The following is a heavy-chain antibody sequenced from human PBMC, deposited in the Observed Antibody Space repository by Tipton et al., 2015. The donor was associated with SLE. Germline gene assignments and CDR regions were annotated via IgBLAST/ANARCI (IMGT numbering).Heavy chain of an antibody. V-gene: IGHV4-39*07. CDR1: GGSISSSSYY. CDR3: ARQGGEWLFYYYGMDV. CDR2: IYYSGST. J-gene: IGHJ6*02. Sequence: TLSLTCTVSGGSISSSSYYWGWIRQPPGKGLEWIGSIYYSGSTYYNPSLKSRVTISVDTSKNQFSLKLSSVTAADTAVYYCARQGGEWLFYYYGMDVWGQGTTVTVSS. D-gene: IGHD3-3*01.